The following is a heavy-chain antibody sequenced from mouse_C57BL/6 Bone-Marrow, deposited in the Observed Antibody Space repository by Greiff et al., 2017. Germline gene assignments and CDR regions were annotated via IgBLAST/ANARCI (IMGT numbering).Heavy chain of an antibody. CDR3: AREGIGYLDY. CDR2: INPGSGGT. D-gene: IGHD2-2*01. V-gene: IGHV1-54*01. CDR1: GYAFTNYL. J-gene: IGHJ4*01. Sequence: VQLQQSGAELVRPGTSVKVSCKASGYAFTNYLIEWVKQRPGQGLEWIGVINPGSGGTNYNEKFKGKATLTADKSSSTAYMQLSSLTSEDSAVYFCAREGIGYLDYGGQGTSVTVSS.